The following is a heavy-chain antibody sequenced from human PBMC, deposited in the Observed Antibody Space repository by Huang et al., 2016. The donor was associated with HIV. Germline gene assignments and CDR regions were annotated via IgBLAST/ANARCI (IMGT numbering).Heavy chain of an antibody. D-gene: IGHD1-26*01. V-gene: IGHV1-69*01. CDR2: ITPIFDKT. J-gene: IGHJ4*02. Sequence: QVQLVQSGAEVKKPGSSVKVSCKASGGTFSSYVISWVRQAPGQGLEWMGGITPIFDKTNYAQKCQGRVTIIADESTRTADMEMSSLRPEDTATYYCATGPRGSGSFNWGQGTLVIVSS. CDR1: GGTFSSYV. CDR3: ATGPRGSGSFN.